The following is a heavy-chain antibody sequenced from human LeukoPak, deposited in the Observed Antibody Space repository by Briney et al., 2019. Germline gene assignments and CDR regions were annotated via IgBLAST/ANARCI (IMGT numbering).Heavy chain of an antibody. CDR3: ARGGRWELLRYFDY. CDR2: MNPNSGNT. Sequence: ASVKVSCKASGYTFTSYDINWVRQATGQGLEWMGWMNPNSGNTGYAQKFQGRVTITRNTSISTAYIELSSLRSEDTAVYYCARGGRWELLRYFDYWGQGTLVTVSS. J-gene: IGHJ4*02. CDR1: GYTFTSYD. D-gene: IGHD1-26*01. V-gene: IGHV1-8*03.